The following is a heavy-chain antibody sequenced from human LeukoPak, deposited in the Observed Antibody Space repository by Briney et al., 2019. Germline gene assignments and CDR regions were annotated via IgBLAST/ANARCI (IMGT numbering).Heavy chain of an antibody. Sequence: PGGSLRLSCAASGFTFSNYSMNWVRQAPGKGLEWVSSISSSSSYIYYADSVKGRFTISRDSAKNSLYLQMNSLRAEDTAVYYCARDSSGWYPVVYWGQGTLVTVSS. D-gene: IGHD6-19*01. CDR1: GFTFSNYS. V-gene: IGHV3-21*01. CDR2: ISSSSSYI. J-gene: IGHJ4*02. CDR3: ARDSSGWYPVVY.